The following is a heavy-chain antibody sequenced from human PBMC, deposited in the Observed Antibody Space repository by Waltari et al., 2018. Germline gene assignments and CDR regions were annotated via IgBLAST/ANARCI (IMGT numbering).Heavy chain of an antibody. V-gene: IGHV1-3*01. CDR3: ARDPRYSGYEAANYYYYGMDV. CDR1: GYTFTSYA. Sequence: QVQLVQSGAEVKKPGASVKVSCKASGYTFTSYAMHWVRQAPGQRLEWMGWINAGNGNTKYSQKFQGRVTITRDTSASTAYMELSSLRSEDTAVYYCARDPRYSGYEAANYYYYGMDVWGQGTTVTVSS. D-gene: IGHD5-12*01. CDR2: INAGNGNT. J-gene: IGHJ6*02.